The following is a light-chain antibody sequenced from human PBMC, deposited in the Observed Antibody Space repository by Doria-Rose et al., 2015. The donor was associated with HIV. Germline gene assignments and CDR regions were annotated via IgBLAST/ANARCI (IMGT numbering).Light chain of an antibody. CDR1: QSLLYTSKNY. J-gene: IGKJ3*01. CDR2: WAS. Sequence: DIRVTQSLESLGMSLGERATLNCKSNQSLLYTSKNYLAWYQQKPGQPPKLLIYWASTRQSGVPARFSGSGSGTDFTLAISSLEAEDVAVYYCQQHYDTPSFGPGTTVDIK. V-gene: IGKV4-1*01. CDR3: QQHYDTPS.